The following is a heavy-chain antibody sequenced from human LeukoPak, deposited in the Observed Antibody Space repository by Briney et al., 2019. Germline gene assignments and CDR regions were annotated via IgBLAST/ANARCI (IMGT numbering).Heavy chain of an antibody. CDR1: GFTLRSYK. J-gene: IGHJ4*02. D-gene: IGHD2-21*02. CDR3: ARELPREVTLDY. Sequence: GGSLRLSCAASGFTLRSYKMQWVCHAPGKGLVWFSRINSDGSRTGYADAVKGRFTISRDNAKNMLYLQMNSLRAEDTAIYYCARELPREVTLDYWGQGTLVTVSS. V-gene: IGHV3-74*01. CDR2: INSDGSRT.